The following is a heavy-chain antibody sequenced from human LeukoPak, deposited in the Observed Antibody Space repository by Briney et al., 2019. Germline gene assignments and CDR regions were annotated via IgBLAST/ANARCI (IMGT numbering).Heavy chain of an antibody. V-gene: IGHV3-30*03. CDR1: GFTFSSYG. CDR2: ISYDGSNK. J-gene: IGHJ4*02. D-gene: IGHD6-19*01. Sequence: GGSLRLSCAASGFTFSSYGMHWVRQAPGKGLEWVAVISYDGSNKYYADSVKGRFTISRDNSKNTLYLQMKSLRAEDTAVYYCARNWGIAVAGPDFLDYWVQGTLVSVSS. CDR3: ARNWGIAVAGPDFLDY.